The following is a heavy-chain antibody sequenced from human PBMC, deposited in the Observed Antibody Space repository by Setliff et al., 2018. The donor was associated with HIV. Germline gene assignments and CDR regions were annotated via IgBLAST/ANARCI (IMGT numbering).Heavy chain of an antibody. V-gene: IGHV4-34*01. CDR2: INHSGRT. Sequence: TLSLTCAVSGGSFSVYYWRWIRRPPGKGLEWIGEINHSGRTNYNPSLKSRITISVDTSKDQFSLKLSSVTAADTAVYCCARGARLLTGYADRWDYYYMRIWGKGTTVNVSS. J-gene: IGHJ6*03. CDR1: GGSFSVYY. D-gene: IGHD2-8*01. CDR3: ARGARLLTGYADRWDYYYMRI.